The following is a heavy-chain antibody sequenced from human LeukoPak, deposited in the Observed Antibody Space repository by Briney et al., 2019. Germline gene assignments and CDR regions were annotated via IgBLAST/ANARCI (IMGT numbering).Heavy chain of an antibody. J-gene: IGHJ5*02. Sequence: GGSLRLSCAASGFTFSRYRMHGVRQAPGKGLAWVASICSSSSYIYYADSVKGRFLISRDNAKNSLYLQMNSLRDEDTAVYYCARDGYYDFWRAYLPKLNCFDPWGQGNLVTVSS. D-gene: IGHD3-3*01. CDR1: GFTFSRYR. V-gene: IGHV3-21*01. CDR2: ICSSSSYI. CDR3: ARDGYYDFWRAYLPKLNCFDP.